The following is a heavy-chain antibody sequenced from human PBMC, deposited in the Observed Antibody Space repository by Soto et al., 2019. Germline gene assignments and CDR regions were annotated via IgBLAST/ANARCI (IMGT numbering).Heavy chain of an antibody. CDR2: INPSGGST. V-gene: IGHV1-46*01. J-gene: IGHJ6*02. CDR3: ARDESLDV. D-gene: IGHD3-10*01. Sequence: QVQLVQSGAEVKKPGASVKVSCKASGYRFTSYSMHWVRQAPGQGLEWMGIINPSGGSTTYAQKFQYRVTMTRDTSTRTVYMEVSSLRSEDTAVYYCARDESLDVWGQGTTVTVSS. CDR1: GYRFTSYS.